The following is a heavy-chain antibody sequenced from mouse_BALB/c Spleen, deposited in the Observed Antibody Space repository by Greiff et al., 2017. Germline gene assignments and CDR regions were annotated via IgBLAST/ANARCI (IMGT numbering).Heavy chain of an antibody. Sequence: VQLVESGPGLVKPSQSLSLTCTVTGYSITSDYAWNWIRQFPGNKLEWMGYISYSGSTSYNPSLKSRISITRDTSKNQFFLQLNSVTTEDTATYYCARGGNYREAMDYWGQGTSVTVSS. CDR3: ARGGNYREAMDY. V-gene: IGHV3-2*02. D-gene: IGHD2-1*01. CDR1: GYSITSDYA. J-gene: IGHJ4*01. CDR2: ISYSGST.